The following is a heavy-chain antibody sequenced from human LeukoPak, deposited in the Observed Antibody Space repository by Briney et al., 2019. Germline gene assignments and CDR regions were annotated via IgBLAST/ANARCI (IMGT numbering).Heavy chain of an antibody. CDR2: ISGSGGST. J-gene: IGHJ4*02. CDR1: GFTFSSYA. V-gene: IGHV3-23*01. D-gene: IGHD5-18*01. CDR3: AGAVDTAMVTGEFDY. Sequence: GGSLRLSCAASGFTFSSYAMSWLRQAPGKGLEWVSAISGSGGSTYYADSVKGRFTISRDNSKNTLYLQMNSLRAEDTAVYYCAGAVDTAMVTGEFDYWGQGTLVTVSS.